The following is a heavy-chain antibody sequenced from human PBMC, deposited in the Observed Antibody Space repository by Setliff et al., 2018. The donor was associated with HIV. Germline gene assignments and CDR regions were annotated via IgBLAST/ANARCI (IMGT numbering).Heavy chain of an antibody. CDR3: ARRRPPPSGFYSKYYMDV. J-gene: IGHJ6*03. CDR1: GGSISSSNW. D-gene: IGHD3-3*01. CDR2: IYHGGST. V-gene: IGHV4-4*02. Sequence: SETLSLTCTVSGGSISSSNWWSWVRQPPGKGLEWIGEIYHGGSTNYNPSLKSRVTISVDTSKNQISLRLSSVTAADTAVYYCARRRPPPSGFYSKYYMDVWGKGTTVTVSS.